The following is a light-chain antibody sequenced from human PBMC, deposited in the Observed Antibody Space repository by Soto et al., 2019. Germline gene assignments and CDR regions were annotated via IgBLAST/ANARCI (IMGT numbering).Light chain of an antibody. CDR1: QSVSSY. J-gene: IGKJ4*02. CDR3: QQRSNWPG. Sequence: EIVLTQSPATLSLSPGERATLSCRASQSVSSYLAWYQQKPGQAPRLLIYDASNRATGIPARFSGSGSGTDFTLTISSLEPEDVAGYYGQQRSNWPGFGGGTKVEIK. CDR2: DAS. V-gene: IGKV3-11*01.